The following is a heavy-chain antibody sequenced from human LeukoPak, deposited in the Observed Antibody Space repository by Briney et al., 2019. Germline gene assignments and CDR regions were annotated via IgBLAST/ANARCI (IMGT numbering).Heavy chain of an antibody. Sequence: GGSLRLSCAASGLTVSSNYMSWVRRAPGKWLEWVSVIYSGGSTYYADSVKGRFTISRDNSKNTLYLQMNSLRAEDTAVYYCARVAVTTGGDWFDPWGQGTLVTVSS. D-gene: IGHD6-19*01. CDR2: IYSGGST. CDR1: GLTVSSNY. CDR3: ARVAVTTGGDWFDP. J-gene: IGHJ5*02. V-gene: IGHV3-66*01.